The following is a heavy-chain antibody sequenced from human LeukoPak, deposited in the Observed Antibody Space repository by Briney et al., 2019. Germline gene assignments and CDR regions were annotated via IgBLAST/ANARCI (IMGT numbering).Heavy chain of an antibody. Sequence: GGSLRLSCAASGFTFSTYNMNWVRQAPGKGLEWVSSISSSRNYIFYADSVKGRFTISRDNSKNTLYLQMNSLRAEDTAVYYCAKKISWGQGTLVTVSS. CDR1: GFTFSTYN. CDR3: AKKIS. J-gene: IGHJ4*02. V-gene: IGHV3-21*04. CDR2: ISSSRNYI.